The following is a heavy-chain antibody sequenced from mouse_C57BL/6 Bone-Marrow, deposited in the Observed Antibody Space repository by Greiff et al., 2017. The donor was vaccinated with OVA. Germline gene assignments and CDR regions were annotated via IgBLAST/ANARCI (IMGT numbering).Heavy chain of an antibody. Sequence: VKLQQSGAELVRPGASVKLSCKASGYTFTDYYINWVKQRPGQGLEWIARIYPGSGNTYYNEKFKGKATLTAEKSSSTAYMQLSSLTSEDSAVYFCARGGYDDYWGQGTTLTVSS. V-gene: IGHV1-76*01. CDR2: IYPGSGNT. D-gene: IGHD2-10*02. CDR3: ARGGYDDY. J-gene: IGHJ2*01. CDR1: GYTFTDYY.